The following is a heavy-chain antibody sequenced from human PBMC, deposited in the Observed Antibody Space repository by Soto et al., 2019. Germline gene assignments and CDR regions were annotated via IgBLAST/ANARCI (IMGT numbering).Heavy chain of an antibody. CDR1: VGSISSGDYY. D-gene: IGHD3-22*01. J-gene: IGHJ5*02. V-gene: IGHV4-31*03. Sequence: TLSRKCTVSVGSISSGDYYWRWIRQHPGKGLEWIGTIYFSGTTYYNPSLKSRVTISVDTSKSQFSLKLSSVTAADTAVYYCARRDRSGFSYWLDTWGQGTLVIVSS. CDR3: ARRDRSGFSYWLDT. CDR2: IYFSGTT.